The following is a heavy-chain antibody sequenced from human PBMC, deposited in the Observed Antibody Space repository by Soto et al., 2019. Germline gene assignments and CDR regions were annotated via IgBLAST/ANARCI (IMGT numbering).Heavy chain of an antibody. D-gene: IGHD6-13*01. V-gene: IGHV3-48*03. CDR2: ISSSGSTI. CDR3: ARARVYATGPLDF. J-gene: IGHJ4*02. Sequence: GGSLRLSCAASGFTFSSYEMNWIRQAPGKWLEGVSYISSSGSTIYYADSVKGRFTISRDNAKNSLYLQMNSLRAEDTAVYYCARARVYATGPLDFWGQGXLVTVYS. CDR1: GFTFSSYE.